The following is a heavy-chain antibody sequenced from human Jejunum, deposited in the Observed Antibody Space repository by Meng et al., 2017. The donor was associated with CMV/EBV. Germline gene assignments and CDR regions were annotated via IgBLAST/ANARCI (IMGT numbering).Heavy chain of an antibody. CDR3: ARDSELLL. D-gene: IGHD1-7*01. V-gene: IGHV1-69*04. Sequence: VSCKVSGGTFSTYSFSWVRQAPGQGLEWMGRIIPMLGIVHYAQKFQGRVTITADKSTYTVYMDLSSLRSQDTAVYYCARDSELLLWGQGTLVTVSS. J-gene: IGHJ4*02. CDR1: GGTFSTYS. CDR2: IIPMLGIV.